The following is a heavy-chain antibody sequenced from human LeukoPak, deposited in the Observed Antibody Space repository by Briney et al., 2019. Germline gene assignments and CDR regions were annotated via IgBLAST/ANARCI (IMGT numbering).Heavy chain of an antibody. V-gene: IGHV3-66*01. Sequence: GGSLRHSCAASGFSVSSNYMCSVRQAPGKGLAWVSVIYSGGSTYYEDSVKGRLTISRDNSKNTLYLQMNSLRAENTAVYYCARVDYGDYGFDYWGQGTLVTVSS. CDR1: GFSVSSNY. D-gene: IGHD4-17*01. J-gene: IGHJ4*02. CDR3: ARVDYGDYGFDY. CDR2: IYSGGST.